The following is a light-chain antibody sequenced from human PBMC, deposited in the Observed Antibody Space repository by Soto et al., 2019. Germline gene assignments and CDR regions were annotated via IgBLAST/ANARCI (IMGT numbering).Light chain of an antibody. CDR3: QQYGSSQYT. CDR1: QSVSSSY. Sequence: EIVLTQSPDTLSLSPGERATLSCRASQSVSSSYLAWYQHKPGQAPRLLIYGASSRATGIPDRFSASGSGTYFTLTISRLDPADFAVYYCQQYGSSQYTFGQGTKLEIK. CDR2: GAS. V-gene: IGKV3-20*01. J-gene: IGKJ2*01.